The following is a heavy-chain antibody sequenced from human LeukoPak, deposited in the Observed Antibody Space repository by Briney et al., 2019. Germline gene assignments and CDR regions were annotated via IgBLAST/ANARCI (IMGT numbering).Heavy chain of an antibody. V-gene: IGHV3-74*01. CDR2: INLDGSSA. CDR3: ASGFLSGRGVVGY. Sequence: TGGSLTLSCAASGFTFSNYWMHWVRQAPGKGLVWVSRINLDGSSATYADSVKGRFTISRDNAKNTLYLQMNSLSAEDTAVYYCASGFLSGRGVVGYWGQGTLVTVSS. J-gene: IGHJ4*02. D-gene: IGHD3-10*01. CDR1: GFTFSNYW.